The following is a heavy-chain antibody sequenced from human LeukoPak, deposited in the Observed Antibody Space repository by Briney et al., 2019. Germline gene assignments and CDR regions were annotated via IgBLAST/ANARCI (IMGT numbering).Heavy chain of an antibody. V-gene: IGHV4-61*01. D-gene: IGHD2-8*01. Sequence: SGTLSLTCAVSGDSISSSSFYWSWIRQPPGKGLEWIGYIYYTGSTNYNSSLKSRVTISVDTSKNQFSLNLSSVTAADTAMYYCARAVLATKSEHWFDSWGQGTLVTVSS. CDR2: IYYTGST. CDR3: ARAVLATKSEHWFDS. CDR1: GDSISSSSFY. J-gene: IGHJ5*01.